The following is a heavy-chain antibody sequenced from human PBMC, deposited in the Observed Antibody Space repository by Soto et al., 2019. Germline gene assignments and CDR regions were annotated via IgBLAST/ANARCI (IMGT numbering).Heavy chain of an antibody. CDR2: ISSNGVGT. V-gene: IGHV3-64*01. Sequence: GGSLRLSCAAFGFTLSGYAMDWVRQAPEKEMEYVSGISSNGVGTYYANSVQGRITSSRDNSKNTVYLQMGSLRPEDFAVYYCARRARPDFYYMDVWGKGTTVTVSS. D-gene: IGHD6-6*01. CDR1: GFTLSGYA. J-gene: IGHJ6*03. CDR3: ARRARPDFYYMDV.